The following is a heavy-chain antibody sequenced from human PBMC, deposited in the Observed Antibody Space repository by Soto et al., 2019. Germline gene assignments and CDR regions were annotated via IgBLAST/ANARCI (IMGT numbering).Heavy chain of an antibody. CDR1: GGTFSSYA. J-gene: IGHJ5*02. Sequence: ASVKVSCKASGGTFSSYAISWGRQAPGQGVECMGGIIPIFGTANYAQKFQGRVTITADESTSTAYMELSSLRSEDTAVYYCASYCSGGSCSRRSPPNWFDPWGQGTLVTVSS. CDR3: ASYCSGGSCSRRSPPNWFDP. D-gene: IGHD2-15*01. CDR2: IIPIFGTA. V-gene: IGHV1-69*13.